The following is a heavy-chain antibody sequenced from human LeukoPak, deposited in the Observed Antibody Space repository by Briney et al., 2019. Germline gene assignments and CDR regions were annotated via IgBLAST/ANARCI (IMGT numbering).Heavy chain of an antibody. CDR3: AKGDSCGDY. CDR1: GFTFSSYA. V-gene: IGHV3-23*01. Sequence: GGSLRLSCAASGFTFSSYAMSWVRQAPGKGLEWVSAICGSGGSTYYADSVKSGFTLSRDNSKTTLYLQMNSLRAEDTAVYHCAKGDSCGDYWGQGTLVTVSS. CDR2: ICGSGGST. J-gene: IGHJ4*02. D-gene: IGHD5-18*01.